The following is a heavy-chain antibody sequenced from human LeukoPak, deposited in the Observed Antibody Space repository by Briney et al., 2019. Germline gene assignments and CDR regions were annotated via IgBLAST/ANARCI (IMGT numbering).Heavy chain of an antibody. V-gene: IGHV4-30-4*01. J-gene: IGHJ6*02. D-gene: IGHD3-10*01. CDR3: ARVRGTYYGSGPYYYYGMDV. CDR1: GGSISSGDYY. CDR2: IYYSGST. Sequence: PSETLSLTCTVSGGSISSGDYYWSWIRQPPGQGLEWIGYIYYSGSTYYNPSLKSRVTISVDTSKNQFSLKLSSVTVADTAVYYCARVRGTYYGSGPYYYYGMDVWGQGTTVTVSS.